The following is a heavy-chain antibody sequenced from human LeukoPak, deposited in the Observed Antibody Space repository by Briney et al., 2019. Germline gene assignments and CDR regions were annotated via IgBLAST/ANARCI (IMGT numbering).Heavy chain of an antibody. CDR3: ARHSSGFYSPFFDY. CDR2: TYHTATS. CDR1: GGSVSSYY. Sequence: SETLSLTCTVSGGSVSSYYWGWIRQFPGKGLDFIGFTYHTATSNYNPSLKSRVSMSIDMSKNALYQNLSSVTAADTAIYYCARHSSGFYSPFFDYWGRGALVTVSS. J-gene: IGHJ4*02. V-gene: IGHV4-59*08. D-gene: IGHD3-22*01.